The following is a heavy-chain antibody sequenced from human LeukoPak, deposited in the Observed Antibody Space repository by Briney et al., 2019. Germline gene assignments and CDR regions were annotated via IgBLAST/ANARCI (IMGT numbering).Heavy chain of an antibody. CDR2: IYHSGST. CDR1: GYSISSGYY. D-gene: IGHD4-23*01. V-gene: IGHV4-38-2*02. CDR3: ARNATVVTGTCFDY. Sequence: SETLSLTCTVSGYSISSGYYWGWIWQPPGKGLEWIGSIYHSGSTYYNPSLKSRVTISVDTSKNQFSLKLSSVTAADTAVYYCARNATVVTGTCFDYWGQGTLVTVSS. J-gene: IGHJ4*02.